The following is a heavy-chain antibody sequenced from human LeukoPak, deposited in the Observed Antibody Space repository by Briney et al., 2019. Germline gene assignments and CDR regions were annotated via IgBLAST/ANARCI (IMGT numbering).Heavy chain of an antibody. CDR3: ARDAAAAGTPDY. CDR2: ISYDGSNK. J-gene: IGHJ4*02. D-gene: IGHD6-13*01. V-gene: IGHV3-30-3*01. Sequence: TGGSLRLSCAASGFTFSSYAMHWVRQAPGKGLEWVAVISYDGSNKYYADSVEGRFTISRDNSKNTLYLQMNSLRAEDTAVYYCARDAAAAGTPDYWGQGTLVTVSS. CDR1: GFTFSSYA.